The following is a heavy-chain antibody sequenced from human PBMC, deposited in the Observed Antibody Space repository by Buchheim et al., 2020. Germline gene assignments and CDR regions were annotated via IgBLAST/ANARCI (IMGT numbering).Heavy chain of an antibody. CDR3: ASGRGYSGYDPYYYYYYGMDV. J-gene: IGHJ6*02. Sequence: QVQLQESGPGLVKPSETLSLTCTVSGGSISSYYWSWIRQPPGKGLEWIGYIYYSGSTNYNPSLKIRVTISVATSKNQFSLNLSSVTAADTAVYYCASGRGYSGYDPYYYYYYGMDVWGQGTT. CDR2: IYYSGST. CDR1: GGSISSYY. V-gene: IGHV4-59*01. D-gene: IGHD5-12*01.